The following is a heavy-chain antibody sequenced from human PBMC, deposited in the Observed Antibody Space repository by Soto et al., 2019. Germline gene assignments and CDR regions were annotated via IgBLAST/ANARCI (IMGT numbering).Heavy chain of an antibody. CDR1: GYSFTSTY. CDR3: ALKVVTYYDN. D-gene: IGHD2-21*02. Sequence: QVQLVQSGAEVKKPGASVRISCRASGYSFTSTYVHWVRQAPGQGPEWMGIINPAGATTYYAQKFQGRLTITSDTSTDTVFMDLNDLTSEDTAVYFCALKVVTYYDNWGQGTLLTVSS. CDR2: INPAGATT. J-gene: IGHJ4*02. V-gene: IGHV1-46*01.